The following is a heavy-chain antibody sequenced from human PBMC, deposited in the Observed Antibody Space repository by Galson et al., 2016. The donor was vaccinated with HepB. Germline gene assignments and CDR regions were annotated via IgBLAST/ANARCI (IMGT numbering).Heavy chain of an antibody. CDR3: AHSRSTVGGFDP. CDR2: LYWDADK. D-gene: IGHD1-26*01. J-gene: IGHJ5*02. Sequence: PALVKPTQTLTLTCTFSGFSLSPSEVAVGWIRQPPGKALEWLALLYWDADKRYNASLKSRLTVNKDTSKNQVVLKMTNMDPVDTGTYYCAHSRSTVGGFDPWGQGTLVTVSS. CDR1: GFSLSPSEVA. V-gene: IGHV2-5*02.